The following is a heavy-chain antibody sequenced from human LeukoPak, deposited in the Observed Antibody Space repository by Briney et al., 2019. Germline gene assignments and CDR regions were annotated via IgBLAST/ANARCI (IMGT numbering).Heavy chain of an antibody. D-gene: IGHD3-10*01. CDR1: GFTFSSYG. J-gene: IGHJ6*03. Sequence: PGGSLRLSCAASGFTFSSYGMHWVRQAPGKGLEWVAFIRYDGSNKYYADSVKGRFTISSDNSKNTLYLQMNSLRPEDTAVYYCARGEADNMVRLNDGGYYYYYYMDVWGKGTTVTVSS. CDR2: IRYDGSNK. CDR3: ARGEADNMVRLNDGGYYYYYYMDV. V-gene: IGHV3-30*02.